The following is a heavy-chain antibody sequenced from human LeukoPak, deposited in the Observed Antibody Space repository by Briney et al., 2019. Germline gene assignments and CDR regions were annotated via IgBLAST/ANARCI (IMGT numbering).Heavy chain of an antibody. J-gene: IGHJ3*02. Sequence: SETLSLTCAVPGVSFSDNYWNWIRQPPGKGLEWIGEINHSGSTNYNPSLKSRATISVDTSKNQFSLKLSSVTTADTAVYYCARHFFVSVAGIISLPFYAFDIWGQGTMVTVSS. V-gene: IGHV4-34*01. CDR3: ARHFFVSVAGIISLPFYAFDI. D-gene: IGHD6-19*01. CDR1: GVSFSDNY. CDR2: INHSGST.